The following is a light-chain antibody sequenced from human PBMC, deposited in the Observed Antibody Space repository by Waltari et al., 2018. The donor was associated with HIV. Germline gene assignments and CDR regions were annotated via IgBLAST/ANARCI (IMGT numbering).Light chain of an antibody. CDR1: SSDVGNYNV. J-gene: IGLJ2*01. V-gene: IGLV2-18*02. CDR2: DVS. CDR3: SSFTTSITVV. Sequence: QSALTQPPSVSGSLGQSVTISCTGTSSDVGNYNVVSWYQQSPGTAPKLMIYDVSNRPSGVPDRFSGSKSGNTASLTISGLQAEDEADYYCSSFTTSITVVFGGGTKLTVL.